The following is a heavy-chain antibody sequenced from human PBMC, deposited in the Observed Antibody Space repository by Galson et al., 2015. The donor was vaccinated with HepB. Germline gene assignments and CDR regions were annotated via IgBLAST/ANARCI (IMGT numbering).Heavy chain of an antibody. Sequence: SLRLSCAASGFTFSSYSMNWVRQAPGKGLEWVSSISSSSSYIYYADSVKGRFTISRDNAKNSLYLQMNSLRAEDTAVYYCARDGVSAVVYYYYYGMDVWGQGTTVTVSS. CDR2: ISSSSSYI. D-gene: IGHD6-25*01. CDR3: ARDGVSAVVYYYYYGMDV. V-gene: IGHV3-21*01. CDR1: GFTFSSYS. J-gene: IGHJ6*02.